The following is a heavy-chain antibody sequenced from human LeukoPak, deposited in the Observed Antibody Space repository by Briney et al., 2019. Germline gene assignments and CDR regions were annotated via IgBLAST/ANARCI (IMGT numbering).Heavy chain of an antibody. CDR2: ISWNSGSI. Sequence: GRSLRLSCAASGFTFDDYAMHWVRQAPGKGLEWVSGISWNSGSIGYADSVKGRFTISRDNAKNPLYLQMNSLRAEDTALYYCAKAVAVAGSYFDYWGQGTLVTVSS. V-gene: IGHV3-9*01. J-gene: IGHJ4*02. CDR1: GFTFDDYA. D-gene: IGHD6-19*01. CDR3: AKAVAVAGSYFDY.